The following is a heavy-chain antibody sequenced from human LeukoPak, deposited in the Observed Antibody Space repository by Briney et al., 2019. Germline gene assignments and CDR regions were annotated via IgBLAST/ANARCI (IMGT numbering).Heavy chain of an antibody. CDR3: ARDKNSGECVSNSCYGVWPLDI. Sequence: ASVKVSCKASVGTFSINAITWVRQAPGQGLEWMGGIIPMSETPKYTQKFQGRVTIATDESTNTAYMELSSLRSEDTAVYYCARDKNSGECVSNSCYGVWPLDIWGQGTMVTVSS. J-gene: IGHJ3*02. CDR2: IIPMSETP. CDR1: VGTFSINA. D-gene: IGHD2-2*01. V-gene: IGHV1-69*05.